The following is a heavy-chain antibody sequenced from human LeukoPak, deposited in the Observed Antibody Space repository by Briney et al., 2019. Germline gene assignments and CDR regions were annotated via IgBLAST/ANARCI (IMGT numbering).Heavy chain of an antibody. CDR3: ARLHGDYEVRWFDP. D-gene: IGHD4-17*01. J-gene: IGHJ5*02. Sequence: GASVKVSGKASGYTFSGHYLHWVRQAPGQGLEWMGGIIPIFGTANYAQKFQGRVTITADESTSTAYMELSSLRSEDTAVYYCARLHGDYEVRWFDPWGQGTLVTVSS. CDR2: IIPIFGTA. V-gene: IGHV1-69*13. CDR1: GYTFSGHY.